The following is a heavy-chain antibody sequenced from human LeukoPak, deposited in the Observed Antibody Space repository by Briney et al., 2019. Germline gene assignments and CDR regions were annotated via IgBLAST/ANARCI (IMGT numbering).Heavy chain of an antibody. CDR1: GYSFTSYW. CDR2: IDPSDSYT. Sequence: GESLKISCKGSGYSFTSYWISWVRQMPGKGLEWMGRIDPSDSYTNYSPSFQGHVTISADKSISTAYLQWSSLKASDTAMYYCAGHQLGGYYFDNSGYDYWGQGTLVTVSS. CDR3: AGHQLGGYYFDNSGYDY. V-gene: IGHV5-10-1*01. D-gene: IGHD3-22*01. J-gene: IGHJ4*02.